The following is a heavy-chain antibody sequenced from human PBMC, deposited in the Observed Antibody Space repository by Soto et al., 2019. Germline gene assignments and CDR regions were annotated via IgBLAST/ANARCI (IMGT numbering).Heavy chain of an antibody. J-gene: IGHJ3*01. CDR3: ARGANIMATSNDPFDV. D-gene: IGHD5-12*01. Sequence: ASETLSLTCTVSGGSISSGDYYWSWIRQPPGKGLEWIGYIYYSGSTYYNPSLKSRVTISLDTSKNQFSLRLNSVTAADTAVYYCARGANIMATSNDPFDVWGQGTMVTVSS. V-gene: IGHV4-30-4*01. CDR1: GGSISSGDYY. CDR2: IYYSGST.